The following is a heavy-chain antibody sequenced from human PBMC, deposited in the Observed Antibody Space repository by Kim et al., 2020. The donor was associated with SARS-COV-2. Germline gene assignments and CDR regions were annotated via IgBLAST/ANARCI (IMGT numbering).Heavy chain of an antibody. D-gene: IGHD3-22*01. J-gene: IGHJ3*02. CDR1: GGSISSSSYY. CDR3: ARGLLITMIVVVTPPSGPFDI. V-gene: IGHV4-39*07. CDR2: IYYSGST. Sequence: SETLSLTCTVSGGSISSSSYYWGWIRQPPGKGLEWIGSIYYSGSTYYNPSLKSRVTISVDTSKNQFSLKLSSVTAADTAVYYCARGLLITMIVVVTPPSGPFDIWGQGTMVTVSS.